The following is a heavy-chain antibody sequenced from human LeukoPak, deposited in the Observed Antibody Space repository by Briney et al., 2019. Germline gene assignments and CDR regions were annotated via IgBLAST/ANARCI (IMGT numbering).Heavy chain of an antibody. CDR1: GFTFSNYE. CDR2: ISGSGGAT. CDR3: ARGGVDHYGSGTYYLMYYFDH. D-gene: IGHD3-10*01. V-gene: IGHV3-23*01. J-gene: IGHJ4*02. Sequence: GGSLRLSCAASGFTFSNYEMNWVRQAPGKGLEWVSGISGSGGATYYADSVKGRFTVSRDDPHNTLYLQMNSVRAEDTAVYFCARGGVDHYGSGTYYLMYYFDHWGQGALVTVSS.